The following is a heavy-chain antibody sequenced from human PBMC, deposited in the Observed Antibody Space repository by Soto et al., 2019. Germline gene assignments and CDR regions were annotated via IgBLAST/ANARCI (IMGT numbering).Heavy chain of an antibody. CDR3: ARSVFP. V-gene: IGHV4-59*01. J-gene: IGHJ5*02. CDR1: GGSLSGYY. CDR2: FYSSGSP. Sequence: PSETLSLTCTVSGGSLSGYYWSWIRQPPGKGLEWIGDFYSSGSPHHNPSLKNRVSISEDRSKNEFSLKLSSVTAADTAVYYCARSVFPWGQGTLVTVSS.